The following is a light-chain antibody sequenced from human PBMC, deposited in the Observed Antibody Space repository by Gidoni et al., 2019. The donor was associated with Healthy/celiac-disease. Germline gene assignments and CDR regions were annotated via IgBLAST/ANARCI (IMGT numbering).Light chain of an antibody. CDR2: EVS. V-gene: IGLV2-14*01. J-gene: IGLJ3*02. CDR1: SSDVGGYNY. Sequence: QSALTQPASVSGSPGQSITISCTGTSSDVGGYNYVSWYQQHPGTAPKLMIYEVSNRPSGVSTRFSGSKSGNTASLTISGLQAEDEADYYCSSYTSSSTWVFGGGTKLTVL. CDR3: SSYTSSSTWV.